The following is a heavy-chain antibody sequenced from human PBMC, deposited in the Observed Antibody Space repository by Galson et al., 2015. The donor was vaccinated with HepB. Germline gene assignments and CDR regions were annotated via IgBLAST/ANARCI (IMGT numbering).Heavy chain of an antibody. D-gene: IGHD6-13*01. CDR1: GFTFSGSA. CDR3: IRMVDHSGYSSS. V-gene: IGHV3-73*01. Sequence: SLRLSCAGSGFTFSGSAMHWVRQASGKGLEWVGRIGRKASNYATAYTASVKGRFTISRDDSKNTAYLQMNSLRTEDTAVYYCIRMVDHSGYSSSWGQGTLVTVSS. CDR2: IGRKASNYAT. J-gene: IGHJ4*02.